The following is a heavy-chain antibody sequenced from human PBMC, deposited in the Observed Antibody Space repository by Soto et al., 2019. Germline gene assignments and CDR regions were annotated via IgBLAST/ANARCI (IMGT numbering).Heavy chain of an antibody. D-gene: IGHD1-26*01. CDR3: AADGSYGGYYYGMDV. J-gene: IGHJ6*02. V-gene: IGHV1-58*01. CDR2: IVVGSGNT. CDR1: GFTFTSSA. Sequence: SVKVSCKASGFTFTSSAVQWVRQARGQRLEWIGWIVVGSGNTNYAQKFQERVTITRDMSTSTAYMELSSLRSEDTAVYYCAADGSYGGYYYGMDVWGQGTTVTVSS.